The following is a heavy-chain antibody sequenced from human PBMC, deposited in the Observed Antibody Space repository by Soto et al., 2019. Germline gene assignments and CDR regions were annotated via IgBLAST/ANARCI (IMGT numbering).Heavy chain of an antibody. J-gene: IGHJ6*02. D-gene: IGHD2-2*01. CDR2: IIPISDTT. CDR3: ARSQGSSTSLEIDSYYCYGMDV. Sequence: QVQLVQSGAEVKKPGSSVKVSCKASGGTFSSYAISWVRQAPGQGLEWMGGIIPISDTTNYAQKFQGRVTITADEYTSTAYMELSSLRSEDTAVYYCARSQGSSTSLEIDSYYCYGMDVWGQGTTVTVSS. V-gene: IGHV1-69*01. CDR1: GGTFSSYA.